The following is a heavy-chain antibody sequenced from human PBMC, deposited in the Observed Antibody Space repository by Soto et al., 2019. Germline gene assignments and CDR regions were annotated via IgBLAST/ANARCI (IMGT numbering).Heavy chain of an antibody. V-gene: IGHV4-4*02. CDR1: GGSISSSNW. J-gene: IGHJ3*02. CDR2: IYHSGST. D-gene: IGHD3-22*01. Sequence: TLSLTCAVSGGSISSSNWWSWVRQPPGKGLGWIGEIYHSGSTNYNPSLKSRVTISVDKSKNQFSLKLSSVTAADTAVYYCARTRDDYYDSSGYYDDDAFDIWGQGTMVTVSS. CDR3: ARTRDDYYDSSGYYDDDAFDI.